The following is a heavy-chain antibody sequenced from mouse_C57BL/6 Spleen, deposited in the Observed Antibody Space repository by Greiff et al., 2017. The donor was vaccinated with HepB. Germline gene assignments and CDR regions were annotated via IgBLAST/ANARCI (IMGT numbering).Heavy chain of an antibody. D-gene: IGHD1-1*01. Sequence: EVHLVESGGDLVKPGGSLKLSCAASGFTFSSYGMSWVRQTPDKRLEWVATISSGGSYTYYPDSVKGRFTISRDNAKNTLYLQMSSLKSEDTAMYYCARHRDYYGSRGYFDYWGQGTTLTVSS. J-gene: IGHJ2*01. CDR2: ISSGGSYT. CDR3: ARHRDYYGSRGYFDY. CDR1: GFTFSSYG. V-gene: IGHV5-6*01.